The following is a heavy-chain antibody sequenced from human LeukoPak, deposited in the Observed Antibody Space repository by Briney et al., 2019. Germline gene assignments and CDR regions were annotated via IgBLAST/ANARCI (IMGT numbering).Heavy chain of an antibody. J-gene: IGHJ4*02. D-gene: IGHD6-19*01. CDR3: ARSPNSSGWYTY. Sequence: SETLSLTCTVSGGSVSSGSYYWNCIRQPPGKGLEWIGYFYYSGSTNYNPSLKSRVTISLDTSKNQFSLKLSSVTAADTAVYYCARSPNSSGWYTYWGQGTLVTVSS. CDR1: GGSVSSGSYY. V-gene: IGHV4-61*01. CDR2: FYYSGST.